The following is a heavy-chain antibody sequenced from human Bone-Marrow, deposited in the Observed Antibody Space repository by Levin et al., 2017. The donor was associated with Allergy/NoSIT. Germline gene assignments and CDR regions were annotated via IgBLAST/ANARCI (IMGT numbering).Heavy chain of an antibody. CDR2: IFYTGTT. Sequence: PSETLSLTCTVSGGSISPYYWTWIRQSPGKGLEWIGYIFYTGTTNYNPSLKSRVTISVDTSERQFSLRLRSVTAADTAVYYCARSLPIADYSLDVWGQGTTVTVSS. D-gene: IGHD1-26*01. V-gene: IGHV4-59*01. CDR1: GGSISPYY. J-gene: IGHJ6*02. CDR3: ARSLPIADYSLDV.